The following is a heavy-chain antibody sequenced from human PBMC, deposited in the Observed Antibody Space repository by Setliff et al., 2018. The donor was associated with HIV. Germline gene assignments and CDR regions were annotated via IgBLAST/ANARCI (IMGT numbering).Heavy chain of an antibody. Sequence: ASVKVSCKASTYTFSSYVTNWVRQAPGQGLEWMGRISVYNGNTIYAQKLQGRVSIARDTSASTAYMELSSLRSEDTAVYYCARVQTMAVAGTQYYYMDVWGKGTTVTVSS. CDR3: ARVQTMAVAGTQYYYMDV. J-gene: IGHJ6*03. V-gene: IGHV1-18*01. D-gene: IGHD6-19*01. CDR1: TYTFSSYV. CDR2: ISVYNGNT.